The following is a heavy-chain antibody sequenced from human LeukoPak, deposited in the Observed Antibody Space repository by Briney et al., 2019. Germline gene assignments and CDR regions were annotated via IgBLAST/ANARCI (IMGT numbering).Heavy chain of an antibody. J-gene: IGHJ6*02. V-gene: IGHV1-69*04. CDR3: ARGATILRRDTHYYYYGMDV. CDR1: GGTFSSYA. Sequence: SVKVSCKASGGTFSSYAISWVRQAPGQGLEWMGRIIPILGIASYAQKFQGRVTITADKSTSTAYMELSSLRSEDTAVYYCARGATILRRDTHYYYYGMDVWGQGTTVTVSS. CDR2: IIPILGIA. D-gene: IGHD5-12*01.